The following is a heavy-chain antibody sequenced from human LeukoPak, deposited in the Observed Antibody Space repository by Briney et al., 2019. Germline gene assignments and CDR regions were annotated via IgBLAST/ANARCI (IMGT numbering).Heavy chain of an antibody. CDR3: ARVKLKTGRAAAGYYYYYYMDV. CDR2: INHSGST. J-gene: IGHJ6*03. D-gene: IGHD6-13*01. V-gene: IGHV4-34*01. Sequence: SETLSLTCAVYGGSFSGYYWSWIRQPPGKGLEWSGEINHSGSTNYNPSLKSRVTISVDTSKNQFSLKLSSVTAADTAVYYCARVKLKTGRAAAGYYYYYYMDVWGKGTTVTVSS. CDR1: GGSFSGYY.